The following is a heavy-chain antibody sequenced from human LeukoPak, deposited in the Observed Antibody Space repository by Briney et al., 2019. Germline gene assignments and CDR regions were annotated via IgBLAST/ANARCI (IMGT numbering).Heavy chain of an antibody. CDR1: GGTFSSYA. CDR2: IIPIFGTA. Sequence: ASVKVSCKASGGTFSSYAISWVRQAPGPGLERMGVIIPIFGTANYAQKFQGRVTITADESTGTAYMELSSLCSEGTAVYYCARGPVMVRGVLPYYYYMDVWGKGTTVTISS. J-gene: IGHJ6*03. CDR3: ARGPVMVRGVLPYYYYMDV. V-gene: IGHV1-69*01. D-gene: IGHD3-10*01.